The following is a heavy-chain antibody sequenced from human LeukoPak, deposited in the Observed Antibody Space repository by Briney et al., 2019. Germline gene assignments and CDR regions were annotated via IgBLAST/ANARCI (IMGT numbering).Heavy chain of an antibody. J-gene: IGHJ3*02. V-gene: IGHV3-20*04. CDR2: INWNGGST. D-gene: IGHD3-10*01. Sequence: GGSLRLSCAASGFTFDDYGMSWVRQAPGKGLEWVSGINWNGGSTGYADSVKGRFTISRDNAKNSLYLQMNSLRAEDTAVYYCARDSQPIFTLDREVSTSDAFDIWGQGTMVTVSS. CDR3: ARDSQPIFTLDREVSTSDAFDI. CDR1: GFTFDDYG.